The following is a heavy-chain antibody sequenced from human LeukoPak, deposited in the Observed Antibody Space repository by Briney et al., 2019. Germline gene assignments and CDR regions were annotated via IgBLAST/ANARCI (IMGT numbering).Heavy chain of an antibody. Sequence: SETLSLTCSVSGASISSHYWSWIRQPPGKGLEWIGYIYYSGSTNYNPSLKSRVTISVDTSRNQFSLRLSSVTAADTAVYYCARGYSSGFDFDYWGQGTLVTVSS. CDR1: GASISSHY. CDR3: ARGYSSGFDFDY. J-gene: IGHJ4*02. D-gene: IGHD6-19*01. CDR2: IYYSGST. V-gene: IGHV4-59*11.